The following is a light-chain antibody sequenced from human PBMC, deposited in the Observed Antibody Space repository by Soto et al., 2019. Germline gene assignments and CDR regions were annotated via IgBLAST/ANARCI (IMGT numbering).Light chain of an antibody. V-gene: IGKV3-15*01. CDR2: GAS. CDR1: QSVSSN. CDR3: QQYSNWPPAIT. Sequence: DIVMTQSPATLSVSPGERATLSCRASQSVSSNLAWYQQKPGQAPRLLIYGASTRATGIPARFSGSGSGTEFTLIISSLQSEDVALYYCQQYSNWPPAITFGQGTRLEIK. J-gene: IGKJ5*01.